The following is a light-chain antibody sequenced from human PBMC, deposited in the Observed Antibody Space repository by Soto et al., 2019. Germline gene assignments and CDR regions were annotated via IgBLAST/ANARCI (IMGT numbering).Light chain of an antibody. J-gene: IGKJ1*01. CDR2: GAS. CDR3: LQHNTFPWT. V-gene: IGKV1-17*03. CDR1: QGINDN. Sequence: DIQMTQSPSAMSASVGDRVTITCRASQGINDNLAWFQQKPGQVPKRLIYGASSLQRGVPSRFSGSGSGTEFTLTISSLQPEDFATYYCLQHNTFPWTFGQGTKVDIK.